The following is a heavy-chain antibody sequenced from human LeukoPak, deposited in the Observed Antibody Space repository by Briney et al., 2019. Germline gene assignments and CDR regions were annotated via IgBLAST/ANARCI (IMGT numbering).Heavy chain of an antibody. Sequence: PSETLSLTCTVSGGSISSSSHYWGWIRQPPGKGLEWIGSIYYSGITYYNSSLKGRVAISVDTSKNQFSLKLSSVTAADTAMYYCARERVVVGRFAEIDYWGQGTLVTVSS. J-gene: IGHJ4*02. CDR1: GGSISSSSHY. V-gene: IGHV4-39*07. D-gene: IGHD2-15*01. CDR2: IYYSGIT. CDR3: ARERVVVGRFAEIDY.